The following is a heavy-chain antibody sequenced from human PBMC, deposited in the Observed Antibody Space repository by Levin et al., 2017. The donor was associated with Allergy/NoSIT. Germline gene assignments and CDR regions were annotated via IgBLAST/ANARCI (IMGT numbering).Heavy chain of an antibody. CDR1: GGSISSSSYY. V-gene: IGHV4-39*01. CDR3: ARQLFTTMAGGVKGWFDP. Sequence: NASETLSLTCTVSGGSISSSSYYWGWIRQPPGKGLEWIGSVFYSGTTSYNPSLRSRVTISVDTSKSQFSLKLSSVTAADTAFYYCARQLFTTMAGGVKGWFDPWGQGTLVTVSS. J-gene: IGHJ5*02. D-gene: IGHD3-10*01. CDR2: VFYSGTT.